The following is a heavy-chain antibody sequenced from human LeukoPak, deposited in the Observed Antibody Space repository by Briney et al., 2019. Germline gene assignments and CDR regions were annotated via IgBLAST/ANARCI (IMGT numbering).Heavy chain of an antibody. V-gene: IGHV4-34*01. Sequence: PSETLSLTCAVYGGSFSGYYWSWIRQPPGKGLEWIGEINHSGSTNYNPSLKSRVTISVDTSKNQFSLKLSSVTAADTAVYYCARGGRRRYCSSTSCERSFDYWGQGTLVTVSS. CDR1: GGSFSGYY. D-gene: IGHD2-2*01. CDR3: ARGGRRRYCSSTSCERSFDY. J-gene: IGHJ4*02. CDR2: INHSGST.